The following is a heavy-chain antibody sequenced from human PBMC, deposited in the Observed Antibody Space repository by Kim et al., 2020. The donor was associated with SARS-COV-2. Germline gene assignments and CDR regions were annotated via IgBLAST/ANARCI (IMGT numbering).Heavy chain of an antibody. D-gene: IGHD6-19*01. Sequence: SETLSLTCTVSGGSISSYYWSWIRQPQGKGLEWIGYSYYSGSTNYNHSLKSRVTISVDTSKNQISLKLSSVTAADTAVYDCSRARGSGGTPDGVDPWGQG. CDR3: SRARGSGGTPDGVDP. CDR1: GGSISSYY. J-gene: IGHJ5*02. CDR2: SYYSGST. V-gene: IGHV4-59*01.